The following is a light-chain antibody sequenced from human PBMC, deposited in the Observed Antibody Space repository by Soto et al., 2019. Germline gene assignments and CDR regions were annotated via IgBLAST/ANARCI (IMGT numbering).Light chain of an antibody. J-gene: IGLJ2*01. V-gene: IGLV1-40*01. Sequence: QSVLTQPPSVSGAPGQRVSISCTGSSTNIGAGYGVHWYQQRPGTAPKILIVGNTIRPSGVPDRFSASTSGTSASLAISGLQSEDEAEYYCATWDDSLKGPVFGGGTQLTVL. CDR1: STNIGAGYG. CDR2: GNT. CDR3: ATWDDSLKGPV.